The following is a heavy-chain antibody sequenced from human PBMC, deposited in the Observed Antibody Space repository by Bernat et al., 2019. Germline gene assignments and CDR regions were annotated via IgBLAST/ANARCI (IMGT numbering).Heavy chain of an antibody. CDR2: IWYDGSNK. V-gene: IGHV3-33*01. D-gene: IGHD3-3*01. CDR3: ARDGYYDFWSGYTYYFDY. J-gene: IGHJ4*02. CDR1: GFTFSSYG. Sequence: QVQLVESGGGVVQPGRSLRLSCAASGFTFSSYGMHWVRQAPGKGREWVAVIWYDGSNKYYADSVKGRFTISRDNSKNTLYLQMNSLRAEDTAVYYCARDGYYDFWSGYTYYFDYWGQGTLVTVSS.